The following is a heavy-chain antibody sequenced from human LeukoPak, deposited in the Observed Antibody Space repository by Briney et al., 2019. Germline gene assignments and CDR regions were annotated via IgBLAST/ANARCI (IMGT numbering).Heavy chain of an antibody. CDR3: AGGGYCSISDCSAPLFDW. J-gene: IGHJ4*02. Sequence: SETLSLSCAVSSGSISGAISRYYWNWVRQTPGKGLEWIGYIHSSGRRTYNPSLKGRATLSLDTSWSQFSLKLTSLTAADTAVYYCAGGGYCSISDCSAPLFDWWGQGILVTVSS. D-gene: IGHD2-2*01. CDR2: IHSSGRR. V-gene: IGHV4-61*01. CDR1: SGSISGAISRYY.